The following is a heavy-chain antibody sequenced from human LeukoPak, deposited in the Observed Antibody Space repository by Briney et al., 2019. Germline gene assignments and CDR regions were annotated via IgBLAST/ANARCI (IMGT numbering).Heavy chain of an antibody. CDR2: IYYSGAS. Sequence: SQTLSLTCTVSGGSIRSGGYYWSWISQHPGKGLEWIGHIYYSGASYYNPSLKSRVSISVDTSKNQLSLKLPSVTAADTAMYYCARASSEGDFDYWGQGTLVTVSS. D-gene: IGHD6-6*01. J-gene: IGHJ4*02. CDR1: GGSIRSGGYY. V-gene: IGHV4-31*03. CDR3: ARASSEGDFDY.